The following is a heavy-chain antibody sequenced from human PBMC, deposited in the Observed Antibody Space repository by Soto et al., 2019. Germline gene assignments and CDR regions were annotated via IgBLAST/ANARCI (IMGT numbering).Heavy chain of an antibody. CDR1: GFTFSSYG. CDR2: IWYDGSNK. V-gene: IGHV3-33*01. D-gene: IGHD3-10*01. Sequence: QVQLVESGGGVVQPGRSLRLSCAASGFTFSSYGMHWVRQAPGKGLEWVAVIWYDGSNKYYADSVKGRFTISRDNSKNPLYLQMNSLRAEDTAVYYRARESITMVRGVDYWGQGTLVTVSS. CDR3: ARESITMVRGVDY. J-gene: IGHJ4*02.